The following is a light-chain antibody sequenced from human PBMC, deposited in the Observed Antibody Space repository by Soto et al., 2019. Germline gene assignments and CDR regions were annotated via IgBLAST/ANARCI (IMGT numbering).Light chain of an antibody. J-gene: IGKJ1*01. CDR1: QSVSSY. Sequence: EIVLTQSPATLSLSPGERATLSCWASQSVSSYLAWYQHKPGQAPRLLIYAASTRATGVSARFSGSGSGTEFTLTISRLEPEDFAVYYCQQYGSSGRTFGQGTKVDIK. V-gene: IGKV3-20*01. CDR3: QQYGSSGRT. CDR2: AAS.